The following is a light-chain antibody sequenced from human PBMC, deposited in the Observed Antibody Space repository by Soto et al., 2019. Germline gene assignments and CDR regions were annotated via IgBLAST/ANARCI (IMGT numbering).Light chain of an antibody. J-gene: IGKJ1*01. V-gene: IGKV3-20*01. CDR1: QSVRSNF. CDR2: GAS. CDR3: QRYDSLRT. Sequence: EILLTQSPGTLSLSPGERATLSCRASQSVRSNFLAWYQQKPGHAPRLLIYGASNRATGIPDRLSGSGSGTYFTLTITRLEAEDFAMYYCQRYDSLRTFGQGTKVDIK.